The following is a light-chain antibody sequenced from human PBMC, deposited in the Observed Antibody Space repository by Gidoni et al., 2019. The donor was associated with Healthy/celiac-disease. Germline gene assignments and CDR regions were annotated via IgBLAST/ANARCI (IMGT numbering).Light chain of an antibody. CDR1: SSDVGGYNY. CDR2: DVS. J-gene: IGLJ3*02. V-gene: IGLV2-11*01. CDR3: CSYAGSSWV. Sequence: QSALTQPRSGSGSPGQSVTIACTGTSSDVGGYNYVSWYQQHPGKAPKLMIYDVSKRPSGVPDRFSGSKSGNTASLTISGLQAEDEADYYCCSYAGSSWVFGGGTKLTVL.